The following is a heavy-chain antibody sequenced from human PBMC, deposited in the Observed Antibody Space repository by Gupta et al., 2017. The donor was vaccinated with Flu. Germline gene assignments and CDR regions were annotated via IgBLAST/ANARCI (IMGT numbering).Heavy chain of an antibody. Sequence: EVQLVESGGGLVQPGGALKLSCTTSALICSDGGLHWVRQAYGKGLEWVGRIRSKVNNYATTSAESVKGRFTISRDDSKGTTFLQMNSLKTEDTAVYYCTTDYRFHEFDPWGQGTLVTVSS. J-gene: IGHJ5*02. CDR2: IRSKVNNYAT. CDR3: TTDYRFHEFDP. V-gene: IGHV3-73*01. CDR1: ALICSDGG. D-gene: IGHD3-10*01.